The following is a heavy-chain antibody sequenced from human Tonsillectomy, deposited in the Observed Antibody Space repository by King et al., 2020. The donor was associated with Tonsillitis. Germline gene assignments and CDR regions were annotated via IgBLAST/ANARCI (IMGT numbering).Heavy chain of an antibody. CDR3: ARGRYGDYVTGAYYGMDV. Sequence: VQLVESGGGVVQPGRSLRLSCAASGFTFSRYAMHWVRQAPGKGLEWVAVIAFDGSNEYYADSVKGRFTISRDISKNTLYLQMNSLRAEDTAIYYCARGRYGDYVTGAYYGMDVWGQGNTVTVSS. D-gene: IGHD4-17*01. CDR2: IAFDGSNE. J-gene: IGHJ6*02. CDR1: GFTFSRYA. V-gene: IGHV3-30*04.